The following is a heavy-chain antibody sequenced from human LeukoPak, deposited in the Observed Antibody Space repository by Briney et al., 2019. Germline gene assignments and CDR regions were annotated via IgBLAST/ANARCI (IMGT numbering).Heavy chain of an antibody. J-gene: IGHJ4*02. CDR1: GFIVSHKY. V-gene: IGHV3-66*01. Sequence: GGSLRLSCAASGFIVSHKYMAWVRQAPGKGLEWLSIIYTGGNTVSAESVKGRFSISGDDSRNTVHLQMNNLRDDDTVVYYCARGQIDLLRNYFDSWGPGTLVAVSS. D-gene: IGHD3-22*01. CDR2: IYTGGNT. CDR3: ARGQIDLLRNYFDS.